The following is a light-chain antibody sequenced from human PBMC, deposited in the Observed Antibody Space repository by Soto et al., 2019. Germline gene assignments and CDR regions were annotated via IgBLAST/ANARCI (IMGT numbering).Light chain of an antibody. V-gene: IGLV2-14*01. CDR1: SSDVGGYNY. J-gene: IGLJ1*01. CDR2: EVS. CDR3: SSYTSRITYV. Sequence: QSVLTQPASVSGSPGQSITISCTGTSSDVGGYNYVSWYQQHPGKAPKLMIYEVSNRPSGVSNRFSDSKSGNTASLTISGLQAEDEADYYCSSYTSRITYVFGTGTRSPS.